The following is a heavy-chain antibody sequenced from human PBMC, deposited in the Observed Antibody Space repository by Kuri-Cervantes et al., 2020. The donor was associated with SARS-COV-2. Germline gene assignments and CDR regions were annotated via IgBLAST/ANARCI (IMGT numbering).Heavy chain of an antibody. CDR3: ARASEEHMIVVVITTGGWFDP. CDR1: GGSFSGYY. V-gene: IGHV4-34*01. CDR2: INHSGST. D-gene: IGHD3-22*01. J-gene: IGHJ5*02. Sequence: GSLRLSCEVYGGSFSGYYWSWIRQPPGKGLEWIGEINHSGSTNYNPSLKSRVTISVDTSKNQFSLKLSSVTAADTAVYYCARASEEHMIVVVITTGGWFDPWGQGTLVTVSS.